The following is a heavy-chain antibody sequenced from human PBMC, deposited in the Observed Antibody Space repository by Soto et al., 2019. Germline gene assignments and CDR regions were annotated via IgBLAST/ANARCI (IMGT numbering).Heavy chain of an antibody. CDR3: AGEPPHSISYGYDI. CDR1: GFTFSTYS. V-gene: IGHV3-48*01. CDR2: ISNSGSVI. Sequence: GGSLRLSCAASGFTFSTYSMHWVRQAPGKGLEWVSYISNSGSVIHYADSVKGRFTISRDNAESSLYLQTNSLRAEDTAVYYCAGEPPHSISYGYDIWGQGTMVTVSS. D-gene: IGHD6-13*01. J-gene: IGHJ3*02.